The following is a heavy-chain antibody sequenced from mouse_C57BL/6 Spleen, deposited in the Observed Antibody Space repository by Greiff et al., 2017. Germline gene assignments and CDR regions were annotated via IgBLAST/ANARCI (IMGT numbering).Heavy chain of an antibody. D-gene: IGHD1-1*01. V-gene: IGHV5-9-1*02. CDR3: TREGSSNYWYFDV. Sequence: EVQRVESGAGLVKPGGSLKLSCAASGFTFSSYAMSWVRQTPEKRLEWVAYISSGGDYIYYADTVKGRFTISRDNARNTLYLQMSSLKSEDTAMYYCTREGSSNYWYFDVWGTGTTVTVSS. CDR2: ISSGGDYI. J-gene: IGHJ1*03. CDR1: GFTFSSYA.